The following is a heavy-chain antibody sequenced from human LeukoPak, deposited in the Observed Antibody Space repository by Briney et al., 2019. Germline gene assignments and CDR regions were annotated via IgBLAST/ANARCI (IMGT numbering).Heavy chain of an antibody. D-gene: IGHD6-19*01. J-gene: IGHJ4*02. CDR1: GESLNSYY. CDR3: ARGYSSVLDY. Sequence: PSETLSLTCAVYGESLNSYYWSWIRQAPGKGLEWIGEFRESGGTNYNPSLTSRVTISVDRFKSQFSLKLSSVTAADTAVYYCARGYSSVLDYWGQGTLVTVSS. CDR2: FRESGGT. V-gene: IGHV4-34*01.